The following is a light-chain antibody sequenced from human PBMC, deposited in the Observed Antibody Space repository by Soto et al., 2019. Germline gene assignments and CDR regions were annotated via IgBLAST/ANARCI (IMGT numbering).Light chain of an antibody. Sequence: IEVTQSPATLSVSPGGSVTLSCRASQRLXDTFVWFEQKPGQAPRVLXYSASRRATGFPARLSGSGSGTDFTLTISSLQSEDVAAYYCQQYDNGPLTFGQGTKVDIK. CDR1: QRLXDT. CDR2: SAS. J-gene: IGKJ1*01. CDR3: QQYDNGPLT. V-gene: IGKV3-15*01.